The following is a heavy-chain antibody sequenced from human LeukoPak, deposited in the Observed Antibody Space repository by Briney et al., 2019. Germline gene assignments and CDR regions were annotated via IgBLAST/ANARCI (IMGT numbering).Heavy chain of an antibody. CDR1: GYTFTGYY. V-gene: IGHV1-8*02. CDR2: MNPNSGNT. D-gene: IGHD3-22*01. CDR3: ARGLRGYYYY. J-gene: IGHJ4*02. Sequence: ASVKVSCKASGYTFTGYYMHWVRQATGQGLEWMGWMNPNSGNTGYAQKFQGRVTMTRNTSISTAYMELSSLRSEDTAVYYCARGLRGYYYYWGQGTLVTVSS.